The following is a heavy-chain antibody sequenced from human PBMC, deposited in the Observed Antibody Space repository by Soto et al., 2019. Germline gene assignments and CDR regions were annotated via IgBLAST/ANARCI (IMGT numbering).Heavy chain of an antibody. D-gene: IGHD3-22*01. CDR1: GGSISSDDYY. J-gene: IGHJ1*01. Sequence: SETLSLTCTVSGGSISSDDYYWSWIRQAPGRGLEWIGYIHSSGSIYYNPSLKSRATMSIDTARNQFSLKVSSVTVADTAVYYCARDLDGLTDDNSGPYPRPGWGQGTLVTAPQ. CDR2: IHSSGSI. CDR3: ARDLDGLTDDNSGPYPRPG. V-gene: IGHV4-30-4*01.